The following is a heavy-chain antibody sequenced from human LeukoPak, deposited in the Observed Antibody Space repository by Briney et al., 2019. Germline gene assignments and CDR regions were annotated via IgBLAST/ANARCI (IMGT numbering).Heavy chain of an antibody. J-gene: IGHJ4*02. CDR2: IYHSGST. D-gene: IGHD3-10*01. V-gene: IGHV4-38-2*02. Sequence: SETLSLTCTVSGYSISSGYYWGWIRQPPGKGLEWIGSIYHSGSTYYNPSLKSRVTISVDTSKNQFSLKLSSVTAADTAVYYCASPYYGSGKVVVNPFDYWGQGTLVTVSS. CDR3: ASPYYGSGKVVVNPFDY. CDR1: GYSISSGYY.